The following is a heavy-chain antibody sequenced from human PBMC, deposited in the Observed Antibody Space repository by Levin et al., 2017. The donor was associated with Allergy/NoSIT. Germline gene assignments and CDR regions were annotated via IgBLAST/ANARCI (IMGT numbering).Heavy chain of an antibody. CDR2: IRPDGSGS. D-gene: IGHD6-13*01. J-gene: IGHJ4*02. Sequence: GGSLRLSCAASGFTFSGCWMHWVRQAPGKGLVWVSRIRPDGSGSNYADSVEGRFTISRDNAKNTLYLQMNSLRADDTAVYYCARATRAEAGIDCWGQGTLVTVSS. V-gene: IGHV3-74*01. CDR3: ARATRAEAGIDC. CDR1: GFTFSGCW.